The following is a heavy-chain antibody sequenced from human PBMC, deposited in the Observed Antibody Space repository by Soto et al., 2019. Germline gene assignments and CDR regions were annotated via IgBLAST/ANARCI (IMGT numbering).Heavy chain of an antibody. V-gene: IGHV4-4*02. CDR1: GASISSGW. CDR3: SSRVTEAPT. J-gene: IGHJ5*02. Sequence: QVQLQESGPGLVKPSGTLSLTCAVSGASISSGWWTWVRQPPGKGLEWIGETLYSGRTNYNSSLNSRVTISIDKSTKQFSLNLSSVTAADTAVYYCSSRVTEAPTWGQGTLVTVSS. D-gene: IGHD3-10*01. CDR2: TLYSGRT.